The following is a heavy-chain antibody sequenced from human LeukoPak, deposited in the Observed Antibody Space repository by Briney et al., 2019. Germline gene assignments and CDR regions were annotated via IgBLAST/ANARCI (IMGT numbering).Heavy chain of an antibody. CDR3: TRLDVDQGVFDI. Sequence: GGSLRLSCAASGFTFSASAIHWVPQASGKGLEWVGHIRSKVNTYATAYTASVKGRFTISRDDSKNTAYLQMNSLKTEDTAVYYCTRLDVDQGVFDIWGQGTMVTVSS. J-gene: IGHJ3*02. CDR2: IRSKVNTYAT. CDR1: GFTFSASA. D-gene: IGHD3-10*01. V-gene: IGHV3-73*01.